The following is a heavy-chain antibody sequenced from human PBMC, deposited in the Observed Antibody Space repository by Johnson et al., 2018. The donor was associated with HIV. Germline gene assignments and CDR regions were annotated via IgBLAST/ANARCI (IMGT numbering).Heavy chain of an antibody. V-gene: IGHV3-30*02. CDR1: GFTVSSNY. D-gene: IGHD6-19*01. CDR3: ARGWGRSSGTFDAFDI. CDR2: IRYDGSNK. J-gene: IGHJ3*02. Sequence: VQLLESGGGLVQPGGSLRLSCAASGFTVSSNYMSWVRQAPGKGLEWVAFIRYDGSNKYYADSVKGRFTTSRDNSKNTLYLQMNSLRAEDTAVYYCARGWGRSSGTFDAFDIWGQGTMVTVSS.